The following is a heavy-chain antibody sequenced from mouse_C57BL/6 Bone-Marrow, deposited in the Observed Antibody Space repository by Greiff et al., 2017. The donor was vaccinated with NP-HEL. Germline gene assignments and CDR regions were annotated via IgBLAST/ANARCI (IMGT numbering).Heavy chain of an antibody. CDR3: ARDDGYYVAY. V-gene: IGHV1-69*01. CDR2: IDPSDSYT. D-gene: IGHD2-3*01. Sequence: VQLQQPGAELVMPGASVKLSCKASGYTFTSYWMHWVQQRPGQGLEWIGEIDPSDSYTNYNQKFKGKSTLTVDKSSSTAYMQLSSLTSEDSAVDYCARDDGYYVAYWGQGTLVTVSA. J-gene: IGHJ3*01. CDR1: GYTFTSYW.